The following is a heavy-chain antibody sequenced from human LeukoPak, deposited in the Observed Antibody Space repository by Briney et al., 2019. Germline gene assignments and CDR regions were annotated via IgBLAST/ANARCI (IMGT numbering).Heavy chain of an antibody. CDR2: IIPIFGTA. CDR3: ARDRDFWGGYLFDY. Sequence: SVKVSCKASGGTFSSYAISWVRQAPGQGLEWMGRIIPIFGTANYAQKFQGRVTITTDESTSTAYMELSSLRSEDTAVYYCARDRDFWGGYLFDYWGQGTLVTVSS. V-gene: IGHV1-69*05. J-gene: IGHJ4*02. CDR1: GGTFSSYA. D-gene: IGHD3-3*01.